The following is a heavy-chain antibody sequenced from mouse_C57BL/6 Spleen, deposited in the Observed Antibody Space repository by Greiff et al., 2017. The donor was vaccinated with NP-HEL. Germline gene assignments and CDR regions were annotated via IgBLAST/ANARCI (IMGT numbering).Heavy chain of an antibody. V-gene: IGHV1-15*01. CDR1: GYTFTDYE. Sequence: LVESGAELVRPGASVTLSCKASGYTFTDYEMHWVKQTPVHGLEWIGAIDPETGGTAYNQKFKGKAILTADKSSSTAYMELRSLTSEDSAVYYCTKGGYYYGSSYGFAYWGQGTLVTVSA. CDR2: IDPETGGT. D-gene: IGHD1-1*01. J-gene: IGHJ3*01. CDR3: TKGGYYYGSSYGFAY.